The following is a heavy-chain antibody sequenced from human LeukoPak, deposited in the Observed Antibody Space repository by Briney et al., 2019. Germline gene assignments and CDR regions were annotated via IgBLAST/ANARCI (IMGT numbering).Heavy chain of an antibody. CDR2: IIPIFGTA. D-gene: IGHD6-19*01. CDR1: RGTLTSYA. J-gene: IGHJ5*02. CDR3: ARIGGWYVSGQYWFDP. V-gene: IGHV1-69*01. Sequence: ASVKVSCTASRGTLTSYAISWVRHAPRQGLEWMGGIIPIFGTANYAQKFQGRVMITADESTSTAYMERSSLRSEDTAVYYCARIGGWYVSGQYWFDPWGQGTLVTVSS.